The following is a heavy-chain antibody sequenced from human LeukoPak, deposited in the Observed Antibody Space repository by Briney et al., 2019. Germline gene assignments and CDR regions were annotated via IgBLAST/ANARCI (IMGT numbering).Heavy chain of an antibody. J-gene: IGHJ4*02. V-gene: IGHV4-34*01. D-gene: IGHD3-22*01. CDR1: GGSFSGYY. CDR3: ARGYDSSAYYPFNY. Sequence: SETLSLTCGVYGGSFSGYYWSWIRQPPGKGLEWIGEINHSGRTNYDPSLKSRVTISVDTSKNQFSLMLSSVTAADTAVYYCARGYDSSAYYPFNYWGQGTLVTVSS. CDR2: INHSGRT.